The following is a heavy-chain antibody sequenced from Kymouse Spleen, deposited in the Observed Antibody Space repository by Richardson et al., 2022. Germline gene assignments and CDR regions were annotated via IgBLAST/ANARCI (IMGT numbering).Heavy chain of an antibody. CDR2: IYYSGST. CDR1: GGSISSYY. V-gene: IGHV4-59*01. CDR3: ARAGSGFDY. J-gene: IGHJ4*02. Sequence: QVQLQESGPGLVKPSETLSLTCTVSGGSISSYYWSWIRQPPGKGLEWIGYIYYSGSTNYNPSLKSRVTISVDTSKNQFSLKLSSVTAADTAVYYCARAGSGFDYWGQGTLVTVSS. D-gene: IGHD6-19*01.